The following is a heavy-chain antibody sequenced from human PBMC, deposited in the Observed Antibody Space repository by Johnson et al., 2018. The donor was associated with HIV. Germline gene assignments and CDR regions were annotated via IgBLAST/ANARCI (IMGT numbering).Heavy chain of an antibody. D-gene: IGHD2-15*01. CDR3: AKGQVARGPLDI. CDR1: GFTFSSYG. V-gene: IGHV3-33*06. Sequence: QVQLLESGGGVVQPGRSLRLSCAASGFTFSSYGMHWVRQAPGKGLEWVAVIWYDGTNRYYGDSVKGRFTISRDNSKNTLYLQMSSLRADDTAVYYCAKGQVARGPLDIWGQGTMVTVSS. CDR2: IWYDGTNR. J-gene: IGHJ3*02.